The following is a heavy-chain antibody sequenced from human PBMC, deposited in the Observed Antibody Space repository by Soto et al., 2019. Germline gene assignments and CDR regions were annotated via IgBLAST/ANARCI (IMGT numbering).Heavy chain of an antibody. CDR2: IYYSGST. J-gene: IGHJ4*02. Sequence: SETLSLTCTVSGGSISSSSYYWGWIRQPPGKGLEWIGSIYYSGSTYYNPSLKSRVTISVDTSKNQFSLKLSSVTAADTAVYYCARHLARHLGIDYWGQGTLVTVSS. CDR1: GGSISSSSYY. D-gene: IGHD6-6*01. CDR3: ARHLARHLGIDY. V-gene: IGHV4-39*01.